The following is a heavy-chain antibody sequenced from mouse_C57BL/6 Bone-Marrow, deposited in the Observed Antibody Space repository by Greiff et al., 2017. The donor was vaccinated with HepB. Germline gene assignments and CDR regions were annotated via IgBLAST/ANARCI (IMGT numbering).Heavy chain of an antibody. Sequence: VEPGASVKISCKASGYTFTDYYMNWVKQSHGKSLEWIGDINPNNGGTSYNQKFKGKATLTVDKSSSTAYMELRSLTSEDSAVYYCARWNGSSLYYYAMDYWGQGTSVTVSS. CDR3: ARWNGSSLYYYAMDY. D-gene: IGHD1-1*01. J-gene: IGHJ4*01. CDR1: GYTFTDYY. CDR2: INPNNGGT. V-gene: IGHV1-26*01.